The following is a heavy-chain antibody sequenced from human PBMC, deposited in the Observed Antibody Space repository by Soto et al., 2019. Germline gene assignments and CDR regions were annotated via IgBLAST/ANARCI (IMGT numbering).Heavy chain of an antibody. Sequence: SETLSLTCTVSGGSISSYYWSWIRQPPGKGLEWIGYIYYSGSTNYNPSLKSRVTISVDTSKNQFSLKLSSVTAADTAVYYCARHGPRAGTDLRFLEWPTYYYYMDVWGKGTTVTVSS. J-gene: IGHJ6*03. D-gene: IGHD3-3*01. CDR2: IYYSGST. CDR3: ARHGPRAGTDLRFLEWPTYYYYMDV. V-gene: IGHV4-59*08. CDR1: GGSISSYY.